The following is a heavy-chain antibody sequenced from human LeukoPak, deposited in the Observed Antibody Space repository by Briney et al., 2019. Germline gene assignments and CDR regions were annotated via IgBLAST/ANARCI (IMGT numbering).Heavy chain of an antibody. CDR1: GGVVSTSDYY. CDR2: IFYTGKT. Sequence: SETLSLTCTVSGGVVSTSDYYWGWIRQSPGKGLEWIGDIFYTGKTNYNPSLKSRATISLDTSKNQFSLRLTSVTATDTAVYYCARVFDSWGQGKLVTVSS. J-gene: IGHJ4*02. CDR3: ARVFDS. V-gene: IGHV4-39*07.